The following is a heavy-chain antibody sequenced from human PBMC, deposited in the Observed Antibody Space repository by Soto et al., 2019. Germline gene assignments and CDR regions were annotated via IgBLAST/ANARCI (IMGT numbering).Heavy chain of an antibody. Sequence: SETLSLTCTVSGGNISSYYWSWIRQPPGKGLEWIGYIYYSGSTNYNPSLKSRVTISVDTSKNQFSLKLSSVTAADTAVYYCARLVEVLYFDYWGQGTLVTVSS. CDR3: ARLVEVLYFDY. V-gene: IGHV4-59*01. CDR2: IYYSGST. CDR1: GGNISSYY. J-gene: IGHJ4*02. D-gene: IGHD2-8*02.